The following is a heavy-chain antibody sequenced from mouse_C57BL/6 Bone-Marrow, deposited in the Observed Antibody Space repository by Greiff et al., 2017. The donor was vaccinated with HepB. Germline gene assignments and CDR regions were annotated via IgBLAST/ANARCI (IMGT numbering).Heavy chain of an antibody. J-gene: IGHJ4*01. Sequence: VQLQQPGAELVRPGPSVKLSCKASGYTFTSYWMHWVKQRPGQGLEWIGVIDPSDSYTNYNQKFKGKATLTVDTSSSTAYMQLSSLTSEDSAVYYCARDYDYAMDYWGQGTSATVSS. CDR2: IDPSDSYT. D-gene: IGHD2-4*01. CDR1: GYTFTSYW. V-gene: IGHV1-59*01. CDR3: ARDYDYAMDY.